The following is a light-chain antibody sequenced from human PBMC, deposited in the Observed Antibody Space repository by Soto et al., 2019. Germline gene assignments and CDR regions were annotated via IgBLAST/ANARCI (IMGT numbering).Light chain of an antibody. J-gene: IGKJ4*01. V-gene: IGKV3-15*01. CDR1: QSVASY. CDR2: GAS. Sequence: EIVLTHSPATLSVSRGEIATLSCRASQSVASYLAWYHQKPGQAPRLLIYGASTRATGVPARFSGSGSGTEFTLTISSLQSEDFAVYYCQQYNDWPLLTFGGGTKVDIK. CDR3: QQYNDWPLLT.